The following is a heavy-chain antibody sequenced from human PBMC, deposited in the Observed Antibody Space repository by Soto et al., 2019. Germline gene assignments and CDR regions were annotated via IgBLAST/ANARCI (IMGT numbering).Heavy chain of an antibody. Sequence: EVQLVGSGGGLEQPGSSLRSSWAASGSTFEDNAMHWARQVPGKGLEWVSGINWNSGSIGYGDPVKGRFAISRDNAKNSLHLQMNSLSAEDTAFYYCVKDESINWYSGHFRHWGQGTLVTVSS. CDR2: INWNSGSI. CDR3: VKDESINWYSGHFRH. CDR1: GSTFEDNA. D-gene: IGHD6-13*01. V-gene: IGHV3-9*01. J-gene: IGHJ1*01.